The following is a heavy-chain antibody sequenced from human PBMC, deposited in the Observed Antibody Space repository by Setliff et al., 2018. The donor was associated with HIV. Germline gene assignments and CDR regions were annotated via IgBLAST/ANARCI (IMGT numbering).Heavy chain of an antibody. CDR1: GFTFDSYS. V-gene: IGHV3-21*01. CDR2: ISSSSYYI. J-gene: IGHJ4*02. Sequence: GGSLRLSCATSGFTFDSYSIIWVRQAPGKGLEWVSSISSSSYYIYYADSVKGRFTISRDNAKKTLFLQMNSLRAEDTAVYYCASIELAAMVPVDYWGQGTLVTVSS. CDR3: ASIELAAMVPVDY. D-gene: IGHD5-18*01.